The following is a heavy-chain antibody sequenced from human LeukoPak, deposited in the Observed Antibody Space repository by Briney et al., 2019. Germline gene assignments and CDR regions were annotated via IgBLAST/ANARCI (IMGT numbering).Heavy chain of an antibody. D-gene: IGHD6-19*01. J-gene: IGHJ6*02. V-gene: IGHV1-3*01. CDR1: GYTFTSYA. Sequence: ASVKVSCKASGYTFTSYAMHWVRQAPGQRLEWMGWINAGNGNTKYSQKFQGRVTITRDTSASTAYMELSSLRSEDTAVYYCASSWQWLAPTYYYYGMDVWGQGTTVTVSS. CDR3: ASSWQWLAPTYYYYGMDV. CDR2: INAGNGNT.